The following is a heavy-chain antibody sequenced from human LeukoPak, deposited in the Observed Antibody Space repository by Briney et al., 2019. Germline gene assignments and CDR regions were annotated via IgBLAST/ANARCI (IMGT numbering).Heavy chain of an antibody. Sequence: GGSLRLSCAASGFTFSSYEMNWVRQAPGKGLEWVSSISSSSSYIYYADSVKGRFTISRDNAKNSLYLQMNSLRAEDTAVYYCASIRGSYFDYWGQGTLVTVSS. J-gene: IGHJ4*02. CDR3: ASIRGSYFDY. CDR2: ISSSSSYI. D-gene: IGHD1-26*01. V-gene: IGHV3-21*01. CDR1: GFTFSSYE.